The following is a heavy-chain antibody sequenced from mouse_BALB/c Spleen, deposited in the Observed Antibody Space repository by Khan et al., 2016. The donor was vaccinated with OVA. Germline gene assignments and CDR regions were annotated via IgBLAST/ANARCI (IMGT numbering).Heavy chain of an antibody. Sequence: EVQLQESGPGLVKPSQSLSLTCTVTGYSITTDYAWNWIRQFPGSKLEWMGHISYSGNTKYNPSLKSRISITRATSKNQFFLQLKSVTTEDTARYYCARIYGGDFDYWGQGTTLTVSS. CDR3: ARIYGGDFDY. V-gene: IGHV3-2*02. CDR2: ISYSGNT. D-gene: IGHD1-1*01. CDR1: GYSITTDYA. J-gene: IGHJ2*01.